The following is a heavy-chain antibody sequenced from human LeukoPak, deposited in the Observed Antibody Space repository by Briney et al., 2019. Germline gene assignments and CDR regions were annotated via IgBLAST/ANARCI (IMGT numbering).Heavy chain of an antibody. CDR1: GFTFSSYG. J-gene: IGHJ4*02. CDR2: ISYDGSSK. V-gene: IGHV3-30*18. Sequence: PGGSLRLSCAASGFTFSSYGMHWVRQAPGKGLKWVAVISYDGSSKYYADSVKGRFTISRDDSKNTLFLQMNSLRADDTAVFYCAKDGGFYGENLDYWGQGTLVTVSS. CDR3: AKDGGFYGENLDY. D-gene: IGHD4-17*01.